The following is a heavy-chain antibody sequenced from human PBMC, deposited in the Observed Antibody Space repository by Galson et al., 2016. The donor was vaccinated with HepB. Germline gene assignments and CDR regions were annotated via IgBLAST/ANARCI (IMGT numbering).Heavy chain of an antibody. CDR2: IYYSGSS. Sequence: ETLSLTCSVSGTSISNDYWTWIRQPPGKGLEWIGYIYYSGSSDFSPSLKSRVAMSVDTSKNQVSLKLSPVTAADTAVYYCARGPLLRYFDWGQGTLVTVSS. CDR1: GTSISNDY. J-gene: IGHJ4*02. V-gene: IGHV4-59*01. CDR3: ARGPLLRYFD. D-gene: IGHD3-9*01.